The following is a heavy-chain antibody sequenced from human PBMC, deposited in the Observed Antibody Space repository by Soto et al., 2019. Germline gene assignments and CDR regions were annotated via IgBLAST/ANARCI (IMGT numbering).Heavy chain of an antibody. D-gene: IGHD2-2*01. CDR1: GGSFSGYY. Sequence: QVQLQQWGAGLLKPSETLSLTCAVYGGSFSGYYWSWIRQPPGKGLEWIGEINHSGSTNYNPSLKSRVTISVDTSKNQFSLKLSSVTAADTXVYYCARXDCSSTSCPGGYFDYWGQGTLVTVSS. CDR2: INHSGST. CDR3: ARXDCSSTSCPGGYFDY. J-gene: IGHJ4*02. V-gene: IGHV4-34*01.